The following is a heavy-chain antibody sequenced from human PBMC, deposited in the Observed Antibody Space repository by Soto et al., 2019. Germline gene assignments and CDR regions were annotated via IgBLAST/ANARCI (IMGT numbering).Heavy chain of an antibody. V-gene: IGHV1-18*04. CDR2: ISAYNGNT. Sequence: GASVKGSCKASGYTFTSYGISWVRQAPGQGLEWMGWISAYNGNTNYAQKFQGRVTMTEDTSTDTAYMELSSLRSEDTAVYYCATLYSGSYRDAFDIWGQGTMVTVSS. D-gene: IGHD1-26*01. CDR3: ATLYSGSYRDAFDI. CDR1: GYTFTSYG. J-gene: IGHJ3*02.